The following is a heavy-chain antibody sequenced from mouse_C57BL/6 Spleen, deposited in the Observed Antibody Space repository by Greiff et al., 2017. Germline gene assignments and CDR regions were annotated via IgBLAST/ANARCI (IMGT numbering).Heavy chain of an antibody. J-gene: IGHJ2*01. CDR2: IYPGDGDT. CDR1: GYAFSSYW. V-gene: IGHV1-80*01. Sequence: QVQLQQSGAELVKPGASVKISCKASGYAFSSYWMNWVKQRPGKGLEWIGQIYPGDGDTNYNGKLKGKATMTADKSSSTAYMQLSSLTSEDSAVYFCARERDYGSPFDDWGQGTTLTVSS. D-gene: IGHD1-1*01. CDR3: ARERDYGSPFDD.